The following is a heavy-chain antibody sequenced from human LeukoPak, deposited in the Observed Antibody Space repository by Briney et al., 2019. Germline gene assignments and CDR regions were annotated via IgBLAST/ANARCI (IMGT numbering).Heavy chain of an antibody. J-gene: IGHJ4*02. Sequence: SETLSLTCTVSGGSISSYYWSWMRQPPGKGREWIGYIYYSGDTNYNPSHQSLATTSVDTSKNQFSLKLTSVTPADTAVYFCARGRSSGSYSLAYWGQGALVTVSS. D-gene: IGHD3-22*01. CDR1: GGSISSYY. CDR2: IYYSGDT. V-gene: IGHV4-59*13. CDR3: ARGRSSGSYSLAY.